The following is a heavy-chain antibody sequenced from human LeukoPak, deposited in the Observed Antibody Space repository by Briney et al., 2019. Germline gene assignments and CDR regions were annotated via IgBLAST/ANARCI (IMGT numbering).Heavy chain of an antibody. D-gene: IGHD4-17*01. CDR1: GFTFSNYG. CDR3: ARGAGGDLDY. J-gene: IGHJ4*02. CDR2: IWYDGSNK. V-gene: IGHV3-33*01. Sequence: GRSLRLSCAASGFTFSNYGMHWVRQAPGKGLEWVAVIWYDGSNKYYADSVKGRFTISRDNSKNTLYLQMNSLRAEDTAVYYCARGAGGDLDYWGQGTLVTVSS.